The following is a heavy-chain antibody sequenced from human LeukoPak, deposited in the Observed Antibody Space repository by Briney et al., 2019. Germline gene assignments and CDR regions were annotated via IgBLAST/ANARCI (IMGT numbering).Heavy chain of an antibody. CDR3: ARHLYDYYFDY. V-gene: IGHV4-59*08. D-gene: IGHD3-3*01. CDR2: VYYNGIT. CDR1: GGSIDSHQ. J-gene: IGHJ4*02. Sequence: SETLSLTCTVSGGSIDSHQWSWIRQPPGKGLEWVAYVYYNGITKSNASLKSRVAISVDTSKNQFSLKLTSVTAADTAVYFCARHLYDYYFDYWGQGTLVTVSS.